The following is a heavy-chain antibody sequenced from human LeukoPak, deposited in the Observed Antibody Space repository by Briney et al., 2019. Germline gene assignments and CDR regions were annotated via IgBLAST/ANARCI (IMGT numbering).Heavy chain of an antibody. D-gene: IGHD1-26*01. CDR1: GYTFTDYY. V-gene: IGHV1-2*02. CDR2: INPNSGGT. CDR3: AKATKKWELRPNYHMDV. Sequence: GASVKVSCKASGYTFTDYYIHWVRQAPGQGLEWMGWINPNSGGTNYAQKFQGRVTMTRDTSISTAYMELSRLTSDDTAVYYCAKATKKWELRPNYHMDVWGKGTTVTVSS. J-gene: IGHJ6*03.